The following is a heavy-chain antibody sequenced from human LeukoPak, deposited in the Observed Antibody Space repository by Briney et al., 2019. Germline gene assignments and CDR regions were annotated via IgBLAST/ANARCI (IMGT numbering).Heavy chain of an antibody. Sequence: GGSLRLSCATSGFTFSSFAMSWVRQAPGKGLEWVAHISGIGDRTYYADSVQGRFTVSRDNAKNPLYLQMKSLSAEDTAIDYVSKDHGSFPDYGDPDFDHWGQGTQVAVSS. CDR1: GFTFSSFA. CDR3: SKDHGSFPDYGDPDFDH. CDR2: ISGIGDRT. V-gene: IGHV3-23*01. J-gene: IGHJ4*02. D-gene: IGHD4-17*01.